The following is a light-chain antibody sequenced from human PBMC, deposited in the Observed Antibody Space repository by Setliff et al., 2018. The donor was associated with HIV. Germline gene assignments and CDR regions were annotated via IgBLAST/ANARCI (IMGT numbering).Light chain of an antibody. CDR3: SSYTSSSLV. Sequence: QSALPQSASVSGSPGQSITISCTGTSSDVGGYNYVSWYQQYPGKAPKLLIYGVSNRPSGISNRFSGSKSGNTASLTISGLQAEDEADYYCSSYTSSSLVFGGGTKVNVL. V-gene: IGLV2-14*01. J-gene: IGLJ2*01. CDR1: SSDVGGYNY. CDR2: GVS.